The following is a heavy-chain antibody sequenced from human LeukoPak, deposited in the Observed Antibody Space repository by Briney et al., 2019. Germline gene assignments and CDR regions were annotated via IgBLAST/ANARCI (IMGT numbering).Heavy chain of an antibody. CDR1: GGSISSSSYY. CDR2: IYYSGST. D-gene: IGHD6-19*01. V-gene: IGHV4-39*07. Sequence: SETLSLTCTVSGGSISSSSYYWGWIRQPPGKGLEWIGSIYYSGSTYYNPSLKSRVTISVDTSKNQFSLKLSSVTAADTAVYYCARAGYSSGWPIDYWGQGTLVTVSS. J-gene: IGHJ4*02. CDR3: ARAGYSSGWPIDY.